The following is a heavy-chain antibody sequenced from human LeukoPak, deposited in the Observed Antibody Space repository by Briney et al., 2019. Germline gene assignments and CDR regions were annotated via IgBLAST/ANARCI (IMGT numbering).Heavy chain of an antibody. V-gene: IGHV3-7*01. CDR1: GFTFSSYW. CDR3: ARVRRYYMDV. Sequence: GRSLRLSCAAAGFTFSSYWMSCVSHAPGKGRECVANIKQDGSEKYYVDSVKGRFTISRDKAKNSLCLQMNSLRAEDTAVYYCARVRRYYMDVWGKGTTVTVSS. CDR2: IKQDGSEK. J-gene: IGHJ6*03.